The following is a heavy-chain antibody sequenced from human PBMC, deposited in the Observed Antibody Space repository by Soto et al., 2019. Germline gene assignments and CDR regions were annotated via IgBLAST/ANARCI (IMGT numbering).Heavy chain of an antibody. V-gene: IGHV3-48*03. CDR2: ISSSGSTI. D-gene: IGHD6-13*01. Sequence: QPGGSLRLSCAASGFTFSSYEMNWVRQAPGKGLEWVSYISSSGSTIYYADSVKGRFTISRDNAKNSLYLQMNSLRAEDTAVYYCARDERIAAAGKVGARVLYYYGMDVWGQGTTVTVSS. J-gene: IGHJ6*02. CDR3: ARDERIAAAGKVGARVLYYYGMDV. CDR1: GFTFSSYE.